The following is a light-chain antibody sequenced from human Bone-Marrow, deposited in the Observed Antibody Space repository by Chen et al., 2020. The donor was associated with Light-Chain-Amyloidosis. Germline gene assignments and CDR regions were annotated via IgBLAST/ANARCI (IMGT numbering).Light chain of an antibody. CDR1: SCNIGANYD. CDR2: GNK. V-gene: IGLV1-40*01. J-gene: IGLJ2*01. Sequence: QSVLTQPPSLSGAPGQGATISCTGSSCNIGANYDVHWYQQLPGTAPKLLIYGNKNRPAGVPDRFSGPKSGTSASLAITGLQAEDEADYYCQSYDSSLSGSVFGGGTKLTVL. CDR3: QSYDSSLSGSV.